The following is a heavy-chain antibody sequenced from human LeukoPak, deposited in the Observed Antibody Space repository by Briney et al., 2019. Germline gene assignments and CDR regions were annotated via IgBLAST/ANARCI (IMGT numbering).Heavy chain of an antibody. V-gene: IGHV3-48*03. J-gene: IGHJ4*02. Sequence: GGSLRLSCAASGFTFSSYEMNWVRQAPGKGLEWVSYISSSGNSIYYADSVKGRFTISRDNAKNSLYLQMNSLRVEDTAVFYCAKVAKYYYGSETYYFFEHWGQGTPVTASS. CDR1: GFTFSSYE. CDR3: AKVAKYYYGSETYYFFEH. D-gene: IGHD3-10*01. CDR2: ISSSGNSI.